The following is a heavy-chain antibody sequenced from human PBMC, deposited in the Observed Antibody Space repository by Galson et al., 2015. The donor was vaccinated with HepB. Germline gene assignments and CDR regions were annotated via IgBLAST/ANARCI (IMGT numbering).Heavy chain of an antibody. V-gene: IGHV3-30*04. CDR2: ISYDGSNK. Sequence: SLRLSCAASGFTFSSYAMHWVRQAPGKGLEWVAVISYDGSNKYYADSVKGRFTISRDNSKNTLYLQMNSLRAEDTAVYYCARGIAAAGDYWGQGTLVTVSS. D-gene: IGHD6-13*01. CDR1: GFTFSSYA. CDR3: ARGIAAAGDY. J-gene: IGHJ4*02.